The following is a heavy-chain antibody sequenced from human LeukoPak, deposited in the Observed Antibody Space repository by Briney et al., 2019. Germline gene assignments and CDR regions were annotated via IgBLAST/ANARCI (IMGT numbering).Heavy chain of an antibody. CDR3: ARATMVVTVGY. D-gene: IGHD2-21*02. CDR2: ISSSGSTI. J-gene: IGHJ4*02. Sequence: GGSLRLSCAASGFTFSSYSMNWVRQAPGKGLEWVSYISSSGSTIYYADSVKGRFTISRDNAKNSLYLQMNSLRAEDTAVYYCARATMVVTVGYWGQGTLVTVSS. CDR1: GFTFSSYS. V-gene: IGHV3-48*04.